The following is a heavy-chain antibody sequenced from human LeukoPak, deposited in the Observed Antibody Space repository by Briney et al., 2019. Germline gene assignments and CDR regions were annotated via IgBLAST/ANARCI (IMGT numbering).Heavy chain of an antibody. CDR3: ARTHYYDSSGDNWLDP. J-gene: IGHJ5*02. Sequence: ASVKVSCKASGYTFTSYDINWVRQATGQGLEWMGWMNPNSGHTGYAQKFQGRVTMTRNTSTTTAYMELSSLRSEDTAVYYCARTHYYDSSGDNWLDPWGQGTLVTVS. V-gene: IGHV1-8*01. CDR1: GYTFTSYD. D-gene: IGHD3-22*01. CDR2: MNPNSGHT.